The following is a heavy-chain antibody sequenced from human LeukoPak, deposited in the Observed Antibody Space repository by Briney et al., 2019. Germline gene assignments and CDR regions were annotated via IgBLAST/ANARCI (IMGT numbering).Heavy chain of an antibody. D-gene: IGHD5-12*01. V-gene: IGHV3-9*03. J-gene: IGHJ3*02. CDR1: GFTFDDYA. CDR2: ISWNSGSI. CDR3: AKAVVATTTSAFDI. Sequence: PGGSLRLSCAASGFTFDDYAMHWVRQAPGKGLEWVSGISWNSGSIGYADSVKGRFTISRDNAKNSLCLQMNSLRAEDMALYYCAKAVVATTTSAFDIWGQGTMVTVSS.